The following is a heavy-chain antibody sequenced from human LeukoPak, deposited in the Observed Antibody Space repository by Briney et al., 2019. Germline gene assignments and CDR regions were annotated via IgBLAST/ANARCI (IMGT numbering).Heavy chain of an antibody. CDR2: IYSSGSN. D-gene: IGHD5-12*01. CDR3: AREPTSGREPTSGRPLDY. V-gene: IGHV4-4*07. CDR1: GYSISSGYF. Sequence: SETLSLTCTVSGYSISSGYFWSWIRQPAGKGLEWIGRIYSSGSNNYNPSLKSRVTMSLDTSKNHLSLNLSSVTAADTAVYYCAREPTSGREPTSGRPLDYWGQGTLVTVSS. J-gene: IGHJ4*02.